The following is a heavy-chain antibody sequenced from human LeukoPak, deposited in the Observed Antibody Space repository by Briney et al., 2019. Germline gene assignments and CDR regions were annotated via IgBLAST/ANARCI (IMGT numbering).Heavy chain of an antibody. Sequence: GGSLRLSCAASGFTFSSYAMSCVRQAPGKGLEGVSAIIGSGGSTYYADSVKGRFTISRDNSKNTLYLQMNSLRAEDTAVYYCAKPRGGYYYDANYFAYWGQGTLVTVSS. D-gene: IGHD3-22*01. CDR2: IIGSGGST. J-gene: IGHJ4*02. V-gene: IGHV3-23*01. CDR1: GFTFSSYA. CDR3: AKPRGGYYYDANYFAY.